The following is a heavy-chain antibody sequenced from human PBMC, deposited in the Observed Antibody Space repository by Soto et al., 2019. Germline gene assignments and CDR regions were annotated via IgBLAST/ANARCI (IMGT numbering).Heavy chain of an antibody. Sequence: SETLSLTCTVSGGSISSSSYYWGWIRQPPGKGLEWIGSIYYGGSTYYNPSLKSRVTISVDTSKNQFSLKLSSVTAADTAVYYCARLFPFRSGPYNWFDPRGQGTLVTVSS. CDR1: GGSISSSSYY. CDR2: IYYGGST. V-gene: IGHV4-39*01. CDR3: ARLFPFRSGPYNWFDP. J-gene: IGHJ5*02. D-gene: IGHD3-16*02.